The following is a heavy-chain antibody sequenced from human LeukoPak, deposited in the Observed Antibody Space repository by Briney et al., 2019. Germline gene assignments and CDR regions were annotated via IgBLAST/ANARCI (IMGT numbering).Heavy chain of an antibody. D-gene: IGHD1-26*01. CDR3: AKDRDIVGASYFDY. J-gene: IGHJ4*02. V-gene: IGHV3-23*01. Sequence: GGSLRLSCAASGFTVSSNYMSWVRQAPGKGLEWVSAISGSGGSTYYADSVKGRFTISRDNSKNTLYLQMNSLRAEDTAVYYCAKDRDIVGASYFDYWGQGTLVTVSS. CDR1: GFTVSSNY. CDR2: ISGSGGST.